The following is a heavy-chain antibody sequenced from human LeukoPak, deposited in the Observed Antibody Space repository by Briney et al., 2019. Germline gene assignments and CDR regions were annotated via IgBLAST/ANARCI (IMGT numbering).Heavy chain of an antibody. J-gene: IGHJ4*02. CDR1: GFTFSSYW. V-gene: IGHV3-53*01. CDR3: ARALSYSGSYYTY. Sequence: GGSLRLSCAASGFTFSSYWMSWVRQAPGKGLEWVSVIYSGGSTYYADSVKGRFTISRDNSKNTLYLQMDSLRAEDTAVYYCARALSYSGSYYTYWGQGTLVTVSS. D-gene: IGHD3-10*01. CDR2: IYSGGST.